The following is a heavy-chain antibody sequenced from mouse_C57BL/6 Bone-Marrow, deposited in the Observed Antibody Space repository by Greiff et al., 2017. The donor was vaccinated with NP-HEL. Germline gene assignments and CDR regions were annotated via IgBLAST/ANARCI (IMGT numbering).Heavy chain of an antibody. Sequence: EVQLQQSGTVLARPGASVKMSCKTSGYTFTSYWMHWVEQRPGQGLEWIGAIYPGNSDTSYNQKFKGKAKLTAVTSASTAYMELSSLTNEDSAVYYCTRYYYGSSYFDYWGQGTTLTVSS. V-gene: IGHV1-5*01. J-gene: IGHJ2*01. CDR2: IYPGNSDT. D-gene: IGHD1-1*01. CDR3: TRYYYGSSYFDY. CDR1: GYTFTSYW.